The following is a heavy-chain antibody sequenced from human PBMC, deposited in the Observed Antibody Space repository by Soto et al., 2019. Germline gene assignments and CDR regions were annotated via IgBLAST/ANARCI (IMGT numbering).Heavy chain of an antibody. CDR3: ARDPSYSNYYYYYYGMDV. CDR1: GGSISSYY. J-gene: IGHJ6*02. V-gene: IGHV4-4*07. Sequence: SETLSLTXTVSGGSISSYYWSWIRQPAGKGLEWIGRIYTSGSTNYNPSLKSRVTMSVDTSKSQFSLKLSSVTAADTAVYYCARDPSYSNYYYYYYGMDVWGQGTTVTVSS. CDR2: IYTSGST. D-gene: IGHD4-4*01.